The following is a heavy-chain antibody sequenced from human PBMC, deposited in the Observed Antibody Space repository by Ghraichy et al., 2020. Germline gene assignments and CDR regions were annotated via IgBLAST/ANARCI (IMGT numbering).Heavy chain of an antibody. CDR1: GFTFSSYW. CDR2: INSDGSST. D-gene: IGHD3-22*01. Sequence: SLRLSCAASGFTFSSYWMHWVRQAPGKGLVWVSRINSDGSSTSYADSVKGRFTISRDNAKNTLYLQMNSLRAEDTAVYYCAKTYYYDSSGYQFFDYWGQGTLVTVSS. J-gene: IGHJ4*02. V-gene: IGHV3-74*01. CDR3: AKTYYYDSSGYQFFDY.